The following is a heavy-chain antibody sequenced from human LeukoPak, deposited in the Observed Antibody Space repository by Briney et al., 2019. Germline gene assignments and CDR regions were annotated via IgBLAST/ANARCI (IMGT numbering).Heavy chain of an antibody. V-gene: IGHV3-7*03. Sequence: PGGSLRLSCAASGFTFSTYYMSWVRQAPGKGLEWVANIRPDGREGYYVDSVKGRFTISRDNAKNSLYLQMNSPRAEDTAVYYCARYRYCSSANCYGDYWGQGTLVTVSS. CDR2: IRPDGREG. CDR1: GFTFSTYY. J-gene: IGHJ4*02. CDR3: ARYRYCSSANCYGDY. D-gene: IGHD2-2*01.